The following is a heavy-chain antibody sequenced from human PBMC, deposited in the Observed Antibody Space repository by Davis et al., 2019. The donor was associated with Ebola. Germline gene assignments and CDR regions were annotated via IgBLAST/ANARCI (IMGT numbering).Heavy chain of an antibody. CDR3: TTTTTVTDY. CDR1: GFTFSGSA. J-gene: IGHJ4*02. D-gene: IGHD4-11*01. Sequence: LSLTCAASGFTFSGSAMHWVRQASGKGLEWVGRIRSKANSYATAYAASVKGRFTISRDDSKNTAYLQMNSLKTEDTAVYYCTTTTTVTDYWGQGTLVTVSS. CDR2: IRSKANSYAT. V-gene: IGHV3-73*01.